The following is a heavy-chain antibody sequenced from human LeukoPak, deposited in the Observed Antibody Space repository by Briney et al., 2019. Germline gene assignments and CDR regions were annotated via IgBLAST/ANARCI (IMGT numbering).Heavy chain of an antibody. CDR3: ARYGDYYYYGMDV. J-gene: IGHJ6*02. V-gene: IGHV4-59*12. D-gene: IGHD4-17*01. Sequence: NASETLSLTCTVSGGSISSYYWSWIRQPPGKGLEWIGYIYYSGSTNYNPSLKSRVTISVDTSKNQFSLKLSSVTAADTAVYYCARYGDYYYYGMDVWGQGTTVTVSS. CDR1: GGSISSYY. CDR2: IYYSGST.